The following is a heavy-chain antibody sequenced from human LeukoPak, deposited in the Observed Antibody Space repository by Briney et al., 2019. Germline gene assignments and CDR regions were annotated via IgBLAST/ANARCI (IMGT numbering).Heavy chain of an antibody. CDR3: ARDTQGETYYYDSSGRFRY. Sequence: ASVKVSCKASGYTFTSYGISWVRQAPGQGLEWMGWISAYNGNTNYAQKLQGRVTMTTDTSTSTAYMELRSLRSDDTAVYYCARDTQGETYYYDSSGRFRYWGQGTLVTVSS. CDR2: ISAYNGNT. D-gene: IGHD3-22*01. J-gene: IGHJ4*02. V-gene: IGHV1-18*01. CDR1: GYTFTSYG.